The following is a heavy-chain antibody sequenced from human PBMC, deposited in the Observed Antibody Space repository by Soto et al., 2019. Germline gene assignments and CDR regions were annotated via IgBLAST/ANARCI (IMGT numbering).Heavy chain of an antibody. Sequence: QVQLVQSGAEVKKPGASVKVSCKASGYTFTSYGISWVQQAPGQGLEWMGWISAYNGNTNYAQKLQGRVTMTTDTSTSTAYMELRSLRSDDTAVYYCARGSAHLSSSWSMYYFDYGGQGTLVTVSS. CDR1: GYTFTSYG. CDR3: ARGSAHLSSSWSMYYFDY. J-gene: IGHJ4*02. V-gene: IGHV1-18*01. CDR2: ISAYNGNT. D-gene: IGHD6-13*01.